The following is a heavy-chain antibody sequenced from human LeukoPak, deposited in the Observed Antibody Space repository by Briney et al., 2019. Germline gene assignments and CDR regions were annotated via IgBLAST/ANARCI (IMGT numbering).Heavy chain of an antibody. V-gene: IGHV3-21*01. CDR1: GFTFSSYS. J-gene: IGHJ6*02. CDR3: ARGYLGHQYYYYGMDV. CDR2: ISSSSSYI. Sequence: GGSLRLSCAASGFTFSSYSMNWVRQAPGKGLEWVSSISSSSSYIYYADSVKGRFTISRDNAKNSLYLQMNSLRAEDTAVYYCARGYLGHQYYYYGMDVWGQGTTVTVSS. D-gene: IGHD1-26*01.